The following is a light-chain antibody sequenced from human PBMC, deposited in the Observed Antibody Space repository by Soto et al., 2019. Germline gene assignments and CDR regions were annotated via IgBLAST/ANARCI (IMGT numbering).Light chain of an antibody. CDR1: SSDVGGYNY. V-gene: IGLV2-11*01. CDR3: CSYAGSNTYV. Sequence: QSVLTQPRSVSGSPGQSVTISCTGTSSDVGGYNYVSWYQQYPGKAPKLVICDVSERPSGVPDRFSGSKSGNTASLTISGLQAEDEADYYCCSYAGSNTYVFGSGTKVTV. CDR2: DVS. J-gene: IGLJ1*01.